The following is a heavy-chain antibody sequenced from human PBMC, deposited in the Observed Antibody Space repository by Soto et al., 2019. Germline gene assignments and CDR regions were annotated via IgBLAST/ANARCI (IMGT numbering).Heavy chain of an antibody. V-gene: IGHV4-59*01. CDR3: ARRAVAGNWFDP. CDR1: GGSISSYY. J-gene: IGHJ5*02. CDR2: IYYSGST. Sequence: PSETLSLTCTVSGGSISSYYWSWIRQPPGKGLEWIGYIYYSGSTNYNPSLKSRVTISVDTSKNQFSLKLSSVTAADTAVHYCARRAVAGNWFDPWGQGTLVTVSS. D-gene: IGHD6-19*01.